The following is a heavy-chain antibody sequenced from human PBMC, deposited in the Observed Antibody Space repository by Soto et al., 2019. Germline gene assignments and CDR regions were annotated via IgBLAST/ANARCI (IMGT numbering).Heavy chain of an antibody. CDR3: TKEHSNYPDYWFDP. Sequence: EVHLLVSGGGSVQPGGSLRLSCAASGFSFSNYAMSWVRQAPGTELEWVSAIDSGGGSTYYAASVKGRFSISRDNSMNTLYLQMNSLRAEDTAIYYCTKEHSNYPDYWFDPWGQGTLVTVSS. CDR1: GFSFSNYA. J-gene: IGHJ5*02. D-gene: IGHD4-4*01. CDR2: IDSGGGST. V-gene: IGHV3-23*01.